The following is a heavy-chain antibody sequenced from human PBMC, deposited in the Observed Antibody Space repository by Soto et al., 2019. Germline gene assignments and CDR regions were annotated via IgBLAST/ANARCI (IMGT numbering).Heavy chain of an antibody. Sequence: QVQLVESGGGVVQPGRSLRLSCAASGFTFSSYAMHWVRQAPGKGLEWVAVIPYDGSKKYYADSVKGRFTISRDNSKNTLYLQMNSLRAEDTAVYYCARDRLRYNWNDFPYYYYGMEVWGQGTTVTVSS. V-gene: IGHV3-30-3*01. CDR3: ARDRLRYNWNDFPYYYYGMEV. CDR1: GFTFSSYA. D-gene: IGHD1-1*01. CDR2: IPYDGSKK. J-gene: IGHJ6*02.